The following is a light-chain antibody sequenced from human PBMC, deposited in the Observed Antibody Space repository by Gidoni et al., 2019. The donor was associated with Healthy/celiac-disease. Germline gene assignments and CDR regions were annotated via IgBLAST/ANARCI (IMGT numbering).Light chain of an antibody. J-gene: IGKJ4*01. CDR3: QQYGSSSLT. CDR1: QSVSSSY. CDR2: GAS. Sequence: EIVLTQIPGTLSLSPGERATLSCRASQSVSSSYLAWYQQKPGQAPRLLIYGASSRATGIPDRFSGSGSGTDFTLTISRLEPEDFAVYYCQQYGSSSLTFXGXTKVEIK. V-gene: IGKV3-20*01.